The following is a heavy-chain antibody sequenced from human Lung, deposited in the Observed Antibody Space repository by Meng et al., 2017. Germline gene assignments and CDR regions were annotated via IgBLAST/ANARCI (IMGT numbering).Heavy chain of an antibody. CDR2: INAGNGKT. CDR3: ARGEGYCTNGVCSPGY. J-gene: IGHJ4*02. V-gene: IGHV1-3*01. CDR1: GYTFTSYA. D-gene: IGHD2-8*01. Sequence: QVQLVQSGAEVKKPGASVKVSCKASGYTFTSYAMHWVRQAPGQRLEWMGWINAGNGKTKYSQKFQGRVTITRDTSASTAYMELSSLRSEDTAVYYCARGEGYCTNGVCSPGYWGQGTLVTVSS.